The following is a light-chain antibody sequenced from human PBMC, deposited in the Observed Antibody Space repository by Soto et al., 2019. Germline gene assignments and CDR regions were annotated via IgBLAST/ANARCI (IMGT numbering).Light chain of an antibody. CDR2: NNN. CDR3: ATWDDSLNAYV. V-gene: IGLV1-44*01. CDR1: SSNVGSNT. J-gene: IGLJ1*01. Sequence: QLVLTQPPSVSGTPGQRVTISCSGSSSNVGSNTVHWYQQVPGTAPKLLIFNNNQRPSGVPDRFSGSTSGTSASLAISGLQTEDESDYYCATWDDSLNAYVFGTGTKLTVL.